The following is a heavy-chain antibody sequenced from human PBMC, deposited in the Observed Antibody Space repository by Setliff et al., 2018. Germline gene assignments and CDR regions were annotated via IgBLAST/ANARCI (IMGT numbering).Heavy chain of an antibody. J-gene: IGHJ4*02. D-gene: IGHD5-18*01. CDR3: AKEVYRYGLNRIDY. CDR1: GFTFNTYT. Sequence: GGSLRLSCSASGFTFNTYTMHWVRQAPGKGLEYVSSIGPNGGSTYYANSVKGRFTISRDSSKNTLYLQMNSLRAEDTAVYYCAKEVYRYGLNRIDYWGQGTLVTVSS. CDR2: IGPNGGST. V-gene: IGHV3-64*04.